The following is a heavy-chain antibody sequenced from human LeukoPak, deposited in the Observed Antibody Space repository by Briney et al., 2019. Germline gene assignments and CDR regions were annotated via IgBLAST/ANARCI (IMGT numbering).Heavy chain of an antibody. CDR3: AKDGGGSYHETEPGY. D-gene: IGHD3-16*01. Sequence: PGGSLRLSCAASGFTFSNYGMHWVRQAPGKGLEWVAFIRFDRGYTYYADSVKGRFTISRDNSENTLYLQMNSLRAEDTAVYYCAKDGGGSYHETEPGYWGQGTLVTVSS. CDR2: IRFDRGYT. V-gene: IGHV3-30*02. CDR1: GFTFSNYG. J-gene: IGHJ4*02.